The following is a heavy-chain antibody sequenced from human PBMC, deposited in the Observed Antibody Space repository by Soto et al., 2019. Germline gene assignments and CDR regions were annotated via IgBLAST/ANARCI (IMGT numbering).Heavy chain of an antibody. V-gene: IGHV3-15*01. CDR3: AAHSTAWLTNYFQT. D-gene: IGHD3-22*01. Sequence: EVQLEESGGDLVKPGGSLTLSCVASGFTLSDAWMSWVRQAPGKGLEWVGRIKSKTDGGTIDYAAPVKGRFTISRHDSRNRVHLEINRLKPDDTAVYYCAAHSTAWLTNYFQTWRQGTLVTVSS. CDR2: IKSKTDGGTI. J-gene: IGHJ1*01. CDR1: GFTLSDAW.